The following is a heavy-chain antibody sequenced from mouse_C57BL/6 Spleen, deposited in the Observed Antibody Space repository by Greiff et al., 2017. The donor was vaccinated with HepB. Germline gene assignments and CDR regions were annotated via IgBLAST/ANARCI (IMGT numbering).Heavy chain of an antibody. J-gene: IGHJ4*01. V-gene: IGHV1-55*01. CDR1: GYTFTSYW. Sequence: QVQLQQPGAELVKPGASVKMSCKASGYTFTSYWITWVKQRPGQGLEWIGDIYPGSGSTNYNEKFKSKATLTVDTSSSTAYMQLSSLTSEDSAVYYCARASSGRGYYAMDYWGQGTSVTVSS. CDR2: IYPGSGST. CDR3: ARASSGRGYYAMDY. D-gene: IGHD3-2*02.